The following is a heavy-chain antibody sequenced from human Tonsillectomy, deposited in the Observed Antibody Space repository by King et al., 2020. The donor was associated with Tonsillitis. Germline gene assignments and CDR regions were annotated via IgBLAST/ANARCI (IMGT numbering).Heavy chain of an antibody. D-gene: IGHD1-1*01. Sequence: VQLVESGGGVVQPGRSLRLSCAASRFTFGNYAMHWVRQAPGKGLEWVAVISYDGRDSVKGRFTISRDNSKNTLYLQLNSLRTEDTAVYYCARQSGTYYVMDVWGQGTTVTVSS. CDR2: ISYDG. V-gene: IGHV3-30*04. J-gene: IGHJ6*02. CDR1: RFTFGNYA. CDR3: ARQSGTYYVMDV.